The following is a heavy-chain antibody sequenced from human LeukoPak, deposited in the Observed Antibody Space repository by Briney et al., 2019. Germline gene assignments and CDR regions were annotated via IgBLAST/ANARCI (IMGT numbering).Heavy chain of an antibody. CDR2: INPNSGGT. CDR3: ARDLGYYDRLDQFDC. J-gene: IGHJ4*02. V-gene: IGHV1-2*02. D-gene: IGHD3-22*01. CDR1: GYTFTAYY. Sequence: GASVKVSCKASGYTFTAYYIHWVRQAPGQGLGWMGWINPNSGGTNSAQQFQGRVTLTRDTSISTAYMELSRLRSDDTAVYYCARDLGYYDRLDQFDCWGQGTLVTVFS.